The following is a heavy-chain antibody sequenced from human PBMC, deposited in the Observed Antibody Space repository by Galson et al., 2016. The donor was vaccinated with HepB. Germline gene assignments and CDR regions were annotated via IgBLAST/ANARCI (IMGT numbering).Heavy chain of an antibody. CDR1: GASINTSY. V-gene: IGHV4-59*01. CDR2: IYYNGDT. J-gene: IGHJ6*02. D-gene: IGHD2-21*01. CDR3: ARDIRGIVALSRVYYGLAV. Sequence: ETLSLTCSVSGASINTSYWSWIRQPPGKTLEWIGFIYYNGDTKHNPSLTSRVSMSVDTSENQFSLKLNSVTAADTAVYFCARDIRGIVALSRVYYGLAVWGQGTTVTVS.